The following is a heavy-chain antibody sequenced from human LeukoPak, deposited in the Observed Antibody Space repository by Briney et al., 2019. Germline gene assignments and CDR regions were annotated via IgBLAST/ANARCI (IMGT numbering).Heavy chain of an antibody. CDR1: GFTFSSYG. Sequence: GGSLRLSCAASGFTFSSYGMHWVRQAPGKGLEWVAVIWYDGSNKYYADSVKGRFTISRDNSKNTLYLQMNSLRAEDTAVYYCAKDTPFGSSGLDYWGQGTLVTVSS. D-gene: IGHD6-19*01. CDR3: AKDTPFGSSGLDY. CDR2: IWYDGSNK. V-gene: IGHV3-33*06. J-gene: IGHJ4*02.